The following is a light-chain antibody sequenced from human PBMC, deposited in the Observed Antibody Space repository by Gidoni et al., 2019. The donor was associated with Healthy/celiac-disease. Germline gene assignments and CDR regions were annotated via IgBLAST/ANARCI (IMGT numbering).Light chain of an antibody. J-gene: IGKJ2*01. CDR1: QSVSSSD. CDR2: GAS. Sequence: EMVLTPSPGPLSLAPGERATLPCRARQSVSSSDLAWYQQKPGQAPRLLIYGASSRATGIPDRFCGSGSGTDFTLTIIRLEPEDFAVYYCQQYGSSPRYTFGQGTKLEIK. V-gene: IGKV3-20*01. CDR3: QQYGSSPRYT.